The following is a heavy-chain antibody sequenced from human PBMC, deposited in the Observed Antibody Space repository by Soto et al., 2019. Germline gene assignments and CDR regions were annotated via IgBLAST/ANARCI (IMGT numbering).Heavy chain of an antibody. CDR3: VRSKLGVGDVFDI. CDR1: GFRFSDYY. V-gene: IGHV3-11*01. CDR2: ISNSGTNT. J-gene: IGHJ3*02. D-gene: IGHD3-16*01. Sequence: QVQLVESGGGLVKPGGSLRLSCAASGFRFSDYYMSWVRQAPGKGLEWISYISNSGTNTLYADSVKGRFTTSRDNTRNSLFLPMSSLRAEDTAVFYCVRSKLGVGDVFDIWGQGETVTVSS.